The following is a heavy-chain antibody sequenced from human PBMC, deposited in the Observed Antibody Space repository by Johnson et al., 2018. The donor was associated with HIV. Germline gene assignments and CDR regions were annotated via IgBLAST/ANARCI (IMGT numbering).Heavy chain of an antibody. CDR3: ARDPPGRAFDV. J-gene: IGHJ3*01. Sequence: VQLVESGGGLVKPGGSLRLSCVGSGFKFSDFYMTWIRQVPGKGLECVAYISSSGAGIYYADSVRGRFTISSDNAKNSLFLQMNSLGAEDTAIYNCARDPPGRAFDVWGLGTTVTVSS. CDR2: ISSSGAGI. CDR1: GFKFSDFY. V-gene: IGHV3-11*04.